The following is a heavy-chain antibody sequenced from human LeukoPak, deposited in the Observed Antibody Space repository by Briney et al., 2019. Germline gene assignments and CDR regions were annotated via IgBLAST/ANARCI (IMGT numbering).Heavy chain of an antibody. CDR2: ISWNGDTT. CDR3: VKVRFDNSAHFDY. V-gene: IGHV3-9*01. J-gene: IGHJ4*02. Sequence: GGSLRLSRVASGFTFDDNAMHWVRQGPGKGLEWVSGISWNGDTTGYAASVKGRFTVSRDNAKNSLYLQMNSLRTEDTALYYCVKVRFDNSAHFDYWGQGTLVTVSS. CDR1: GFTFDDNA. D-gene: IGHD3-3*01.